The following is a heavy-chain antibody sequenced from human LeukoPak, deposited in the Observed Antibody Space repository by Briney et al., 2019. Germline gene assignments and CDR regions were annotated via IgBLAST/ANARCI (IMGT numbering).Heavy chain of an antibody. D-gene: IGHD3-22*01. V-gene: IGHV3-74*01. J-gene: IGHJ4*02. Sequence: PGGSLRLSCAASGFTFSSYWMHWVRQAPGKGLVWVSRINSDGTSTNYADSVKGRFTISRDNAKNTLYLQMNSLRAEDTAVYYCAKALRIYDRSPYYFDYWGQGTLVTVSS. CDR1: GFTFSSYW. CDR3: AKALRIYDRSPYYFDY. CDR2: INSDGTST.